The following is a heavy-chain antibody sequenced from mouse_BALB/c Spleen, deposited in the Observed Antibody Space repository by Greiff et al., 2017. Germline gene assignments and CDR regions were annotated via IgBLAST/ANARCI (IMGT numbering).Heavy chain of an antibody. V-gene: IGHV14-3*02. CDR1: GFNIKDTY. CDR2: IDPANGNT. D-gene: IGHD2-4*01. J-gene: IGHJ2*01. Sequence: EVQLQESGAELVKPGASVKLSCTASGFNIKDTYMHWVKQRPEQGLEWIGRIDPANGNTKYDPKFQGKATITADTSSNTAYLQLSSLTSEDTAVYYCAREVDYDYFDYWGQGNTHTVSS. CDR3: AREVDYDYFDY.